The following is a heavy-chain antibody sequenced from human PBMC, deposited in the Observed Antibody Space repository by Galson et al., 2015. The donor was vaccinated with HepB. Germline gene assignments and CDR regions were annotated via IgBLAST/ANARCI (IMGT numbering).Heavy chain of an antibody. D-gene: IGHD6-19*01. J-gene: IGHJ4*02. CDR3: AKGAGSGWFEGRATYYFDY. CDR2: ISGSGGST. Sequence: SLRLSCAASGFTFSSYAMSWVRHALGKGLEWVSPISGSGGSTYYADSVKGRFTISRDNSKNTLYLQMNSLRAEDTAVYYCAKGAGSGWFEGRATYYFDYWGQGTLVTVSS. CDR1: GFTFSSYA. V-gene: IGHV3-23*01.